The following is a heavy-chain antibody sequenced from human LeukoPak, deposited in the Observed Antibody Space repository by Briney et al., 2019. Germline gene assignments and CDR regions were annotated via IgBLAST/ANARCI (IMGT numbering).Heavy chain of an antibody. CDR1: GFTFSNAW. CDR3: ARDYSNSIELYYYSYYMDV. J-gene: IGHJ6*03. CDR2: IKQDGSEK. V-gene: IGHV3-7*01. D-gene: IGHD4-11*01. Sequence: GGSLRLSCAASGFTFSNAWMSWVRQAPGKGLEWVANIKQDGSEKYYVDSVKGRFTISRDNAKNSLYLQMNSLRAEDTAVYYCARDYSNSIELYYYSYYMDVWGKGTPVSVSS.